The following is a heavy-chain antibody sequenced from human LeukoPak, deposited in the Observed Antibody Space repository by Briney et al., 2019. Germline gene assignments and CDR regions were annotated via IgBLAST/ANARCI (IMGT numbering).Heavy chain of an antibody. Sequence: ASVKVSCKASGYTFTSYGISWVRQAPGQGLEWMGWISAYNGNTNYAQKLQGRVTMTTDTSTSTAYMELSRLRPDDTAVYYCARERGLLGLDYWGQGTLVTVSS. CDR3: ARERGLLGLDY. CDR1: GYTFTSYG. V-gene: IGHV1-18*01. D-gene: IGHD3-10*01. J-gene: IGHJ4*02. CDR2: ISAYNGNT.